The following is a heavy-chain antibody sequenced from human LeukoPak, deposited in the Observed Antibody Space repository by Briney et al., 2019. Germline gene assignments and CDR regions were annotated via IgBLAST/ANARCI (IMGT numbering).Heavy chain of an antibody. CDR3: ARVGTSSWYV. CDR1: GFTFSSYA. D-gene: IGHD6-13*01. Sequence: GSLSLSCAASGFTFSSYAMTWVRQAPGKGLEWVANIDEDGGEIYYVDSVKGRFTISRDNAKKSLFLQMNSLRAEDTSVYYCARVGTSSWYVWGQGTVVTVSS. V-gene: IGHV3-7*01. CDR2: IDEDGGEI. J-gene: IGHJ4*02.